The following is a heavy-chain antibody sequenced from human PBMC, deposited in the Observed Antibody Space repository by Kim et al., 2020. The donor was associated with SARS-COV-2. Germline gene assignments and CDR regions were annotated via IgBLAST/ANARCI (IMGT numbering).Heavy chain of an antibody. Sequence: ASVKVSCKASGYNFIAYYIQWVRQAPGQGPEWVGRMNPDSGGTEYARQIQDRVTLTRDTSTGTAYLELSRLRSDDTAVYYCARDGKVATLRGIKYYGMDVWGQGTTVTVYS. V-gene: IGHV1-2*06. CDR3: ARDGKVATLRGIKYYGMDV. D-gene: IGHD3-10*01. J-gene: IGHJ6*02. CDR2: MNPDSGGT. CDR1: GYNFIAYY.